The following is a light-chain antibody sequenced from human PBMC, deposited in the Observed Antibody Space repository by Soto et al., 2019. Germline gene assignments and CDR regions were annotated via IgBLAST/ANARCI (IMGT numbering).Light chain of an antibody. CDR1: QSIGSS. J-gene: IGKJ1*01. Sequence: DIQMTQSPATLSVSPGERATITCRASQSIGSSLAWYQQKPGQAPRLLIYDTSTRASGIPARFSGSGSGTDFTLTISRLQPEDFAVYYCQQYGSSPRTFGQGTKVDIK. CDR3: QQYGSSPRT. V-gene: IGKV3D-15*01. CDR2: DTS.